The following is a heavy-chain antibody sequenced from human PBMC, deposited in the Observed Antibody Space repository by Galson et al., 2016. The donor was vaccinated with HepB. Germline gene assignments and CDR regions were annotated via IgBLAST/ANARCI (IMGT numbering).Heavy chain of an antibody. V-gene: IGHV1-18*01. CDR2: ICPFNGYP. Sequence: SVKVSCKAAGYLFVTYGISWVRQAPGQGLEWVGWICPFNGYPTYAQKFQGRVSMTTDTPSTTAYMDLRRLTSDDTAVYYCARVYGACHSSRCYIPSNPYALDVWGQGTTVIVSS. CDR3: ARVYGACHSSRCYIPSNPYALDV. J-gene: IGHJ6*02. D-gene: IGHD6-13*01. CDR1: GYLFVTYG.